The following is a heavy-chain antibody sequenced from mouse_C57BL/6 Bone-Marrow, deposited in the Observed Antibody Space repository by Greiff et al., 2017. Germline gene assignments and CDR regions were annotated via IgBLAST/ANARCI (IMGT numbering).Heavy chain of an antibody. V-gene: IGHV1-64*01. D-gene: IGHD1-1*01. CDR2: IHPTSGST. Sequence: QVQLQQPGAELVKPGASVKLSCKASGYTFTSYWMHWVKQRPGQGLEWIGMIHPTSGSTNYNEKFKSKATLTVDKSSSTAYMQLSSLTSEDSAVYYCAKMPHYYGSSYRYWYFDVGGTGTTLTVSS. CDR3: AKMPHYYGSSYRYWYFDV. CDR1: GYTFTSYW. J-gene: IGHJ1*03.